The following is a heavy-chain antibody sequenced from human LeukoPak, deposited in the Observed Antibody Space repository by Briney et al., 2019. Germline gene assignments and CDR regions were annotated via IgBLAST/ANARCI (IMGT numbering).Heavy chain of an antibody. V-gene: IGHV1-2*02. J-gene: IGHJ6*03. CDR1: GYTFTSYG. D-gene: IGHD3-10*01. Sequence: ASVKVSCKASGYTFTSYGISWVRQAPGQGLEWMGWINPNSGGTNYAQKFQGRVTMTRDTSISTASMELSRLTSDDTAVYYCARNTFYYGSGNYYYMDVWGKGTTVTVSS. CDR3: ARNTFYYGSGNYYYMDV. CDR2: INPNSGGT.